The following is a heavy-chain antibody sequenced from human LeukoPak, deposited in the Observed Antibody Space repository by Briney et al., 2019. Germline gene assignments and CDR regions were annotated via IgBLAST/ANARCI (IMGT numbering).Heavy chain of an antibody. V-gene: IGHV1-2*02. Sequence: GASVKVSCKASGYTFTGYYMHWVRQAPGQGLEWMGWINPNSGGTNYAQKFQGRVTMTRDTSISTAYMELSSLRSEDTAVYYCARGPYYDFWSGSITPSDYWGQGTLVTVSS. CDR3: ARGPYYDFWSGSITPSDY. J-gene: IGHJ4*02. CDR2: INPNSGGT. D-gene: IGHD3-3*01. CDR1: GYTFTGYY.